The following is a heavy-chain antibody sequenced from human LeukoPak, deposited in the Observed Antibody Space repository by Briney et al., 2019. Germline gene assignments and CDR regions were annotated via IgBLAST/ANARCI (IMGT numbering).Heavy chain of an antibody. Sequence: GASVKVSCKASGYPFSGYYIHWVRQAPGQGLEGMGWINPSSGGTNYAQKFQGRVTMTRDTSISTAYMELSRLGSDDTAVYYCTRPYYYGSGTYYNDGWGQGTLVTVSS. V-gene: IGHV1-2*02. J-gene: IGHJ4*02. CDR2: INPSSGGT. CDR3: TRPYYYGSGTYYNDG. CDR1: GYPFSGYY. D-gene: IGHD3-10*01.